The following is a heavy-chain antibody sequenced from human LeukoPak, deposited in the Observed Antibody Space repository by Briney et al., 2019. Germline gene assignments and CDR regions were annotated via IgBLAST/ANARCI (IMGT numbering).Heavy chain of an antibody. CDR2: ISYDGSNK. CDR1: GFTFRNYV. J-gene: IGHJ4*02. D-gene: IGHD3-9*01. Sequence: GGSLGLSCAASGFTFRNYVIHWVRQAPGKGLEWVAVISYDGSNKYYADSVKGRFTISRDNSKNTLYLQMNSLRAEDTAVYYCATRLRYFDWSEFDYWGQGTLVTVSS. V-gene: IGHV3-30-3*01. CDR3: ATRLRYFDWSEFDY.